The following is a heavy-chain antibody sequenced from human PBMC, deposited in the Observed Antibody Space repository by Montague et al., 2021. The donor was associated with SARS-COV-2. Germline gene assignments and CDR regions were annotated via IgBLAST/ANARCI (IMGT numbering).Heavy chain of an antibody. V-gene: IGHV4-39*07. D-gene: IGHD1-26*01. CDR3: ARSGGVYTESYYLEDYYYGIDL. CDR2: IYYSGST. J-gene: IGHJ6*02. CDR1: GGSISSTSYY. Sequence: SETLSLTCSVSGGSISSTSYYWGWIRQPPGKGLWWIGRIYYSGSTNYKPSLNSRVTIPVDTSKNLFSLKLCAVTAADTAVYYCARSGGVYTESYYLEDYYYGIDLRGPGTPGTVSS.